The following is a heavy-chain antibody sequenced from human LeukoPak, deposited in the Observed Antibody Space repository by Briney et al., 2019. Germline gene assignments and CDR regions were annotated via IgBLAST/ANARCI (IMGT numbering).Heavy chain of an antibody. CDR2: IISDGIST. CDR3: ARAMVPLFEN. Sequence: GSLKLSCAASGFTFSSYWMHWVRQAPGKGLVWVSRIISDGISTKYGDSVKGRFTISRDNAKNTLYLQMNSLRDEDTAVYYCARAMVPLFENWGQGTLVTVSS. CDR1: GFTFSSYW. V-gene: IGHV3-74*03. D-gene: IGHD4/OR15-4a*01. J-gene: IGHJ4*02.